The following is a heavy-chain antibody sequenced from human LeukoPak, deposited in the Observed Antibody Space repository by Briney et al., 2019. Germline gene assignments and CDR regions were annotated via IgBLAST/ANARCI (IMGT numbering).Heavy chain of an antibody. CDR2: ITGSGDDA. D-gene: IGHD1-26*01. J-gene: IGHJ4*02. V-gene: IGHV3-23*01. CDR3: AKESTGSSPDY. CDR1: GFTFSNYG. Sequence: GGPLRLSCAASGFTFSNYGMSWLRQAPGKGLEWVSAITGSGDDAYYADSVHGRFTMSRDNSKSTLYLQMNSLRVEDTALYYCAKESTGSSPDYWGQGTLVTVSS.